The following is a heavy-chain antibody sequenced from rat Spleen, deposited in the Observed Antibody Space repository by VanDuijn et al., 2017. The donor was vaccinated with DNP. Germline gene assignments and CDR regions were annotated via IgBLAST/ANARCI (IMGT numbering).Heavy chain of an antibody. Sequence: EVQLQESGPGLVKPSQSLSLTCSVTGYSITSNYWGWTRKFPGNKMEWMAYISYSGSTGYNPSLKSRISITSDTSKNQFFLQLNSVTTEDTATYYCARSRGDYSSYIPFDYWGQGVMVTVSS. D-gene: IGHD1-2*01. J-gene: IGHJ2*01. CDR2: ISYSGST. CDR1: GYSITSNY. V-gene: IGHV3-1*01. CDR3: ARSRGDYSSYIPFDY.